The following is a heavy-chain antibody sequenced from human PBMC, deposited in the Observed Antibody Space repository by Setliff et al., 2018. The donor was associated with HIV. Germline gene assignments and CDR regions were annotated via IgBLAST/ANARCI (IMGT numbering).Heavy chain of an antibody. V-gene: IGHV4-31*03. D-gene: IGHD2-21*01. CDR2: IFYNENT. CDR1: GGSISSGDYY. Sequence: PSETLSLTCTVSGGSISSGDYYWNWIRQHPGKGLEWIGYIFYNENTQYDPSLKSRVSMSVDTSKNQFSLNLRTVTAADTAIYFCARGRPSGKFVDYFDSWGQGKLVTVSS. J-gene: IGHJ4*02. CDR3: ARGRPSGKFVDYFDS.